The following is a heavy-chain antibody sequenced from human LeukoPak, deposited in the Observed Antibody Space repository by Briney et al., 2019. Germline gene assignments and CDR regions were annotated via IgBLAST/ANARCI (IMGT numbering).Heavy chain of an antibody. D-gene: IGHD6-13*01. J-gene: IGHJ4*02. CDR1: GFTFSDAW. CDR3: ARDPLSSSWYGFDY. V-gene: IGHV3-30*03. Sequence: GGSLRLSCAASGFTFSDAWMNWVRQAPGKGLEWVAVISYDGSNKYYADSVKGRFTISRDNSKNTLYLQMNSLRAEDTAVYYCARDPLSSSWYGFDYWGQGTLVTVSS. CDR2: ISYDGSNK.